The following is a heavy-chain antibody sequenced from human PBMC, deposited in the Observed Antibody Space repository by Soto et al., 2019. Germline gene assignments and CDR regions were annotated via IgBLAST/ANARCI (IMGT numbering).Heavy chain of an antibody. CDR3: ARALVVVPAARRSAWFDP. D-gene: IGHD2-2*01. V-gene: IGHV4-34*01. J-gene: IGHJ5*02. Sequence: SETLSLTCAVYGGSFSGYYWSWIRQPPGKGLEWIGEINHSGSTNYNPSLKSRVTISVDTSKNQFSLKLSSVTAADTAVYYCARALVVVPAARRSAWFDPWGQGTLVTVSS. CDR2: INHSGST. CDR1: GGSFSGYY.